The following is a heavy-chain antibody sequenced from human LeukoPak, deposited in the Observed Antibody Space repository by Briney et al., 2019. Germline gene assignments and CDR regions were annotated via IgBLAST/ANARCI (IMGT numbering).Heavy chain of an antibody. J-gene: IGHJ3*02. V-gene: IGHV3-9*01. Sequence: PGGSLRLSCAASGFTFDDYAMHWVRQAPGKGLEWVSGISWNGDSIGYADSVKGRFTISRDNSKNTLYLQMNSLRAEDTAVYYCARTYYYDSRGYYYKPDAFDIWGQGTMVTVSS. CDR1: GFTFDDYA. D-gene: IGHD3-22*01. CDR2: ISWNGDSI. CDR3: ARTYYYDSRGYYYKPDAFDI.